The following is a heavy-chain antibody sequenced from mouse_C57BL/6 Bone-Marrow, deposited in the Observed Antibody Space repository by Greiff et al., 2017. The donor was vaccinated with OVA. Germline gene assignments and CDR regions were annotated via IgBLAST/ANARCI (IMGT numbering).Heavy chain of an antibody. CDR3: ARRADYYGSSDDWYFDV. J-gene: IGHJ1*03. V-gene: IGHV5-17*01. D-gene: IGHD1-1*01. Sequence: EVQVVESGGGLVKPGGSLKLSCAASGFTFSDYGMHWVRQAPEKGLEWVAYISSGSSTIYYADTVKGRFTISRDNAKNTLFLQMTSLRSEDTAMYYCARRADYYGSSDDWYFDVWGTGTTVTVSS. CDR1: GFTFSDYG. CDR2: ISSGSSTI.